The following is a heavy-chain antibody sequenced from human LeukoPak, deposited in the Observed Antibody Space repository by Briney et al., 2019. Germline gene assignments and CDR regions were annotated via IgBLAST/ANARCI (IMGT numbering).Heavy chain of an antibody. J-gene: IGHJ4*02. V-gene: IGHV5-51*01. D-gene: IGHD1-26*01. CDR3: ASSPKWARAPFDY. Sequence: KGGESLKISCKGSGYSFTSYWIGWVRQMPGKGLEWMGIMYPGDSDTRYSPSFQGQVTISADKSISTAYLQWSSLKASDTAMYYCASSPKWARAPFDYWGQGTLVTVSS. CDR2: MYPGDSDT. CDR1: GYSFTSYW.